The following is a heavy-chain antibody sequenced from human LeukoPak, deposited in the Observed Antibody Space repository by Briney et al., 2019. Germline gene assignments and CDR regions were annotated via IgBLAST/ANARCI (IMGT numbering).Heavy chain of an antibody. CDR3: AGGQMFTSGGFES. CDR2: LYTAGDT. CDR1: GFSVSSKY. Sequence: GSLRLSCAASGFSVSSKYMSWVRQAPGKGLEWVSVLYTAGDTYYADSVKGRFTISRDNPKNTLSLQMNSLRPDDTALYYCAGGQMFTSGGFESWGQGALVTVSS. J-gene: IGHJ4*02. V-gene: IGHV3-53*01. D-gene: IGHD6-19*01.